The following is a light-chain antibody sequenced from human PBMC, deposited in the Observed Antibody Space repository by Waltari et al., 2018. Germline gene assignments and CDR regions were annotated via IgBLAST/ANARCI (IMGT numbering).Light chain of an antibody. Sequence: LVHSDGDTYLAWFQQRPGQSPRRLIYKVSNRESGVPDRFSASGSGTDFTLKISRVEAEAVGVYYCMQGTHWPLTFGGGTTVETK. CDR1: LVHSDGDTY. CDR2: KVS. CDR3: MQGTHWPLT. J-gene: IGKJ4*01. V-gene: IGKV2-30*02.